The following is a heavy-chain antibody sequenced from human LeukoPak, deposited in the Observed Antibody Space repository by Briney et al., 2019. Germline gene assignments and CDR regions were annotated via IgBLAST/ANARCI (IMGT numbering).Heavy chain of an antibody. V-gene: IGHV3-23*01. Sequence: GGSLRLSCAASGFTVSNKYMTWVRQAPGKGLEWVSGISGSGGSTYYADSVKGRFTISRDNSKNTVYLQMNSLRADDTALFYCAKGPSADAFDIWGQGTMVTVSS. CDR2: ISGSGGST. CDR1: GFTVSNKY. J-gene: IGHJ3*02. CDR3: AKGPSADAFDI.